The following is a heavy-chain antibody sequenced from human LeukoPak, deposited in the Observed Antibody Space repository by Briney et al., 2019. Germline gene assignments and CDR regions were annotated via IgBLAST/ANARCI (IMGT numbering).Heavy chain of an antibody. V-gene: IGHV3-21*01. J-gene: IGHJ4*02. CDR2: ISSSSSYI. Sequence: GSLRLSCAASGFTFSSYSMNWVRQAPGKGLEWVSSISSSSSYIYYADSVKGRFTISRDNANNSLYLQMNSLSAEDTAVYYCARDPSERYGSGSYFDYWGQGTLVTVSS. CDR1: GFTFSSYS. CDR3: ARDPSERYGSGSYFDY. D-gene: IGHD3-10*01.